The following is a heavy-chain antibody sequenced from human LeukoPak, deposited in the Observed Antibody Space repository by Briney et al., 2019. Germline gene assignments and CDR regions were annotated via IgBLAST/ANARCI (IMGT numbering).Heavy chain of an antibody. CDR2: ISAYNGNT. CDR1: GYTFTSYG. D-gene: IGHD3-22*01. CDR3: ARGKYYYDSSGYYYVWPFDY. J-gene: IGHJ4*02. V-gene: IGHV1-18*01. Sequence: GASVKVSCKASGYTFTSYGISWVRQAPGQGLEWMGWISAYNGNTNYAQKLQGRVTMTTDTSTSTAYMELRSLRSDDTAVYYCARGKYYYDSSGYYYVWPFDYWGQGTLVTVSS.